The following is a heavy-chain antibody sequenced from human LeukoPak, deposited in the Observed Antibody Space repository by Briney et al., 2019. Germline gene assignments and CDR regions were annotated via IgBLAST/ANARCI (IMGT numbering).Heavy chain of an antibody. J-gene: IGHJ6*03. Sequence: QPGGSLRLSCAASGFTFSSYWMHWVRQAPGKGLVWVSRINSDGSSTSYADSVKGRFTISRDNAKNTLYLQMNSLRAEDTAVYYCARDGQYQLLWSPYYYYYMDVWGKGTTVTISS. V-gene: IGHV3-74*01. D-gene: IGHD2-2*01. CDR2: INSDGSST. CDR1: GFTFSSYW. CDR3: ARDGQYQLLWSPYYYYYMDV.